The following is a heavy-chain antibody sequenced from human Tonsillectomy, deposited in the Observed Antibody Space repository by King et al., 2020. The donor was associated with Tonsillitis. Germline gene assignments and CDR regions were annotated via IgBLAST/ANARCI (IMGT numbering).Heavy chain of an antibody. J-gene: IGHJ6*02. CDR3: ARGKFDSYYYYYGMDV. Sequence: VQLVESGGGVVQPGRSLRLSCAASGFTFSSYAMHWVRQAPGKGLEWVAVISYDGSNKYYADSVKGRFTISRDNSKNTLYLQMNSLRAEDTAVYYCARGKFDSYYYYYGMDVWGQGTTVTVSS. CDR1: GFTFSSYA. D-gene: IGHD3-9*01. V-gene: IGHV3-30-3*01. CDR2: ISYDGSNK.